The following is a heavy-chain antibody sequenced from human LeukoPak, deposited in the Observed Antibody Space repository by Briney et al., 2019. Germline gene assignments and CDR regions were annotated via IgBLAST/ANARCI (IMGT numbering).Heavy chain of an antibody. CDR3: ARAGSSGWYGAFDI. CDR1: GFTFSDYG. V-gene: IGHV3-33*01. J-gene: IGHJ3*02. CDR2: IWYDGSNK. Sequence: GTSLRLSCAASGFTFSDYGMHWVRQALGKGLEWVAVIWYDGSNKYYADSVKGRFTISRDNSKNTLYLQMNSLRAEDTAVYYCARAGSSGWYGAFDIWGQGTMVTVSS. D-gene: IGHD6-19*01.